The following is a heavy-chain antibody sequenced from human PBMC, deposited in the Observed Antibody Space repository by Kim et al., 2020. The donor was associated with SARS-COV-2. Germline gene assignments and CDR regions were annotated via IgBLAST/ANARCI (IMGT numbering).Heavy chain of an antibody. CDR1: GDSISNYY. Sequence: SETLSLTCSVSGDSISNYYWSWIRQAPGKGLEWIGFLYYSGSTNYNPSLRSRVTISGDTSKNQFSLKLSSVTAADTAVYYCARHKWFGELLTPFFDYWGQGTLVTVSS. J-gene: IGHJ4*02. CDR2: LYYSGST. D-gene: IGHD3-10*01. CDR3: ARHKWFGELLTPFFDY. V-gene: IGHV4-59*08.